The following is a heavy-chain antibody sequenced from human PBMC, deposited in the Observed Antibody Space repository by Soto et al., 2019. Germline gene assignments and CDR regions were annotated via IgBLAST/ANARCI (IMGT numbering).Heavy chain of an antibody. V-gene: IGHV3-30*18. D-gene: IGHD3-16*02. Sequence: GGSLRVSCAASGFTFSSYGMHWVRQAPCKGLEWVAVISYDGSNKYYADSVKGRFTISRDNSKNTLYLQMNSLRAEDTAVYYCAKDLLRYDYVWGSYRYAPITGMDVWGQGTTVTVSS. CDR2: ISYDGSNK. CDR1: GFTFSSYG. CDR3: AKDLLRYDYVWGSYRYAPITGMDV. J-gene: IGHJ6*02.